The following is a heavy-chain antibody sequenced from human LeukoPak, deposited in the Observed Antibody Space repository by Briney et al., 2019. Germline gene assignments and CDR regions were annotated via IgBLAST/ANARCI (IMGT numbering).Heavy chain of an antibody. CDR1: GFNFSNYG. D-gene: IGHD3-10*01. J-gene: IGHJ4*02. CDR2: IWYDGNTK. Sequence: PGRSLRLSCAASGFNFSNYGMHWVRQVPGTGLEWVAVIWYDGNTKYYANCVKGRFTVSRDNSKNTLYLQMNILRPEDTAIYYCARDSGFGELVTYYFDYWGQGTLVTVSS. V-gene: IGHV3-33*01. CDR3: ARDSGFGELVTYYFDY.